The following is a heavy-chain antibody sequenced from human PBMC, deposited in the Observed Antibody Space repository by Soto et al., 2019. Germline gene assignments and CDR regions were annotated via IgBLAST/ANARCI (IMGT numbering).Heavy chain of an antibody. Sequence: GSLRLSCAASGFTFSNSGMNWVRQAPGKGLERVSTITASGGSAYYADTVKGRFTISRDNSKTTLYLQMNSLRAEYTAVYYCAKAHNYYDSSGYYFDFDYWGQGP. J-gene: IGHJ4*02. CDR1: GFTFSNSG. V-gene: IGHV3-23*01. CDR3: AKAHNYYDSSGYYFDFDY. D-gene: IGHD3-22*01. CDR2: ITASGGSA.